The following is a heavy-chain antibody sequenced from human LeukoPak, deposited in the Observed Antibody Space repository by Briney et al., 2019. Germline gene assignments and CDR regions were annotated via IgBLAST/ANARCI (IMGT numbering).Heavy chain of an antibody. J-gene: IGHJ4*02. V-gene: IGHV4-34*01. CDR2: INHSGST. Sequence: SETLSLTCAVYGGSFSGYYWSWIRQPPGKGLEWIGEINHSGSTNYNPSLKSRVTISVDTSKNQFSLKMTSVTAADTAVYFCTRRVAVAGTPKAYFDYWGQGILVTVSS. CDR1: GGSFSGYY. D-gene: IGHD6-19*01. CDR3: TRRVAVAGTPKAYFDY.